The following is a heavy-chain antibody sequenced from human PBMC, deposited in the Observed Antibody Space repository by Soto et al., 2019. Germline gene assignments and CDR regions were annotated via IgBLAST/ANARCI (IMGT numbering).Heavy chain of an antibody. D-gene: IGHD3-3*01. CDR1: GYTFTSYY. CDR2: INPSGGST. V-gene: IGHV1-46*01. CDR3: ARVIRFLEWYGGRRMDDYYYGMDV. Sequence: ASVKVSCKASGYTFTSYYMHWVRQAPGQGLEWTGIINPSGGSTSYAQKFQGRVTMTRDTSTSTVYMELSSLRSEDTAVYYCARVIRFLEWYGGRRMDDYYYGMDVWGQGTTVTVS. J-gene: IGHJ6*02.